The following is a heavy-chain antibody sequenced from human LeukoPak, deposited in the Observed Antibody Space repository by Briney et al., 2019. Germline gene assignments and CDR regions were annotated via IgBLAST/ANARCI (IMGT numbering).Heavy chain of an antibody. CDR3: ATYTNWVAGDV. V-gene: IGHV3-74*01. D-gene: IGHD7-27*01. Sequence: PGGSLRLSCAASGFTFSSYWMHWVRQAPGKGLVWVSRINSDGSSTSYADSVKGRFTVSRDNARNSLFLQMNSLRVEDTALYYCATYTNWVAGDVWGQGTTVSVSS. CDR2: INSDGSST. J-gene: IGHJ6*02. CDR1: GFTFSSYW.